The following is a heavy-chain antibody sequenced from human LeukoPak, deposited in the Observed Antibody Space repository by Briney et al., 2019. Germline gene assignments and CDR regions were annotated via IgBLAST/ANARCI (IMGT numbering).Heavy chain of an antibody. D-gene: IGHD3-22*01. CDR3: ARVHSSGYFLWFDP. CDR2: IYSSGST. J-gene: IGHJ5*02. CDR1: CGSISSHY. Sequence: SETLSLTCTVSCGSISSHYRIWILQPPGKELQGCRYIYSSGSTNYIPSLKSRVTISVDPSKHQFSLELSSVTAADTAVYYCARVHSSGYFLWFDPWGQGTLVSVSS. V-gene: IGHV4-59*11.